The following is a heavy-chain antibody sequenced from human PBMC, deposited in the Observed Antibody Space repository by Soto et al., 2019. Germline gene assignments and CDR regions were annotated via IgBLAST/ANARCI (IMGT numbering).Heavy chain of an antibody. CDR3: ARDTAPSYG. CDR1: GYTFTIYD. Sequence: ASVKVSCKASGYTFTIYDINWVLQATGQGLEWMGWMNPNSGNTGYAQKFQGRVTMTRNTSISTAYMELSSLRSEDTAVYYGARDTAPSYGWGQGTTVTVAS. CDR2: MNPNSGNT. D-gene: IGHD4-17*01. V-gene: IGHV1-8*01. J-gene: IGHJ6*02.